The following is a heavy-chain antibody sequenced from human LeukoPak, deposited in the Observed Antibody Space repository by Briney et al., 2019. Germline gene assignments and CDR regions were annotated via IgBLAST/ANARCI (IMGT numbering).Heavy chain of an antibody. CDR3: ARGYSSSSGYYYYYMDV. J-gene: IGHJ6*03. D-gene: IGHD6-6*01. CDR1: GGTFSSYA. V-gene: IGHV1-69*06. Sequence: SVKVSCKASGGTFSSYAISWVRQAPGQGLEGMGGIIPIFGTANYAQKFQGRVTITADKSTSTAYMELSSLRSEDTAVYYCARGYSSSSGYYYYYMDVWGKGTTVTVSS. CDR2: IIPIFGTA.